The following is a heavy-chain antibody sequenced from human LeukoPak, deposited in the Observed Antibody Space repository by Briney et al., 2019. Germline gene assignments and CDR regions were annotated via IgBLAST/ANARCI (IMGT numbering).Heavy chain of an antibody. CDR2: INPNSGGT. V-gene: IGHV1-2*04. Sequence: ASVTVSCKASGYTFTGYYMHWVRQAPGQGLEWMGLINPNSGGTNYAQKFQGWVTMTRDTSISTAYMELSRLRSDDTAVYYCARGPSRGYSYGNFDYWGQGTLVTVSS. J-gene: IGHJ4*02. D-gene: IGHD5-18*01. CDR3: ARGPSRGYSYGNFDY. CDR1: GYTFTGYY.